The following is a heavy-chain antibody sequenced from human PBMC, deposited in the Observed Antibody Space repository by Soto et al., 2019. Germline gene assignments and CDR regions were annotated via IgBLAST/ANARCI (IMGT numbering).Heavy chain of an antibody. CDR1: GFTVSNSY. Sequence: PGGSLRLSCAASGFTVSNSYMSWVRQAPGKGLEWVSIIYSGGSTYYADSVKGRFTISRDNSRCTLFLQMNSLRAEDTAVYYCARGSDYYDSSGFDHWGQGTLVTVSS. J-gene: IGHJ4*02. V-gene: IGHV3-53*01. CDR2: IYSGGST. D-gene: IGHD3-22*01. CDR3: ARGSDYYDSSGFDH.